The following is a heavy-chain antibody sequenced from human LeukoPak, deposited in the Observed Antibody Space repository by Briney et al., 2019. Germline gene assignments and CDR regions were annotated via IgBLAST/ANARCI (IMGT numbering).Heavy chain of an antibody. J-gene: IGHJ4*02. CDR2: IYHSGST. D-gene: IGHD3-22*01. Sequence: SETLSLTCAVSGYSISSGYYWGWIRQPPGKRLEWIGSIYHSGSTYYNPSLKSRVTISVDTSKNQFSLKLSSVTAADTAVYYCARGFTYYCDSSGSPPLGWGQGTLVTVSS. CDR3: ARGFTYYCDSSGSPPLG. CDR1: GYSISSGYY. V-gene: IGHV4-38-2*01.